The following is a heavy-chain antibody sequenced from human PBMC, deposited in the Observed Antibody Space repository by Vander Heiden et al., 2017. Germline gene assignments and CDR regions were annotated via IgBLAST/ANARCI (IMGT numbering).Heavy chain of an antibody. D-gene: IGHD6-19*01. V-gene: IGHV3-23*01. J-gene: IGHJ4*02. CDR3: AKDQYSSGWYGY. Sequence: EVQLLESGGGLVQPGGSLRLSCAASGFPFSSYAMSWVRQAPGKGLEWVSAISGSGGSTYYADSVKGRFTISRDNSKNTLYLQMNSLRAEDTAVYYCAKDQYSSGWYGYWGQGTLVTVSS. CDR1: GFPFSSYA. CDR2: ISGSGGST.